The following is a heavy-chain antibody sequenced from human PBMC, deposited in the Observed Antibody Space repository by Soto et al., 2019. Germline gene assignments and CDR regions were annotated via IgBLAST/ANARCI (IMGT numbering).Heavy chain of an antibody. Sequence: DVQLVESGGGLVQPGRSLRLSCAASGFTFDDYAMHWVRQAPGKGLEWVSGISWNSGSIGYADSVKGRFTISRDNAKNSLYLQMNSLRAEDTALYYCAKDIKDDYGDYYYGMDVWGQGTTVTVSS. D-gene: IGHD4-17*01. CDR2: ISWNSGSI. V-gene: IGHV3-9*01. CDR1: GFTFDDYA. J-gene: IGHJ6*02. CDR3: AKDIKDDYGDYYYGMDV.